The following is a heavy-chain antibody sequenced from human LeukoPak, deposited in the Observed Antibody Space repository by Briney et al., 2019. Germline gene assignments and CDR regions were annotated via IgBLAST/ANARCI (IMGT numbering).Heavy chain of an antibody. Sequence: GGSLRLSCVASGFTFSTYWMSWVRQAPGKGLEGVANIKQDGSEKNYVDSVKGRYTISRDNAKNTLYLQMNSLRADDTAVYYCATYSSDFGRLDPWGQGTQVTVSS. CDR3: ATYSSDFGRLDP. CDR1: GFTFSTYW. J-gene: IGHJ5*02. V-gene: IGHV3-7*01. CDR2: IKQDGSEK. D-gene: IGHD3-22*01.